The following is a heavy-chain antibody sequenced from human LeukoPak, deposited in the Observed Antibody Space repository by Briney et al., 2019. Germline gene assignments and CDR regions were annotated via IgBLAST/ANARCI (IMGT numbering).Heavy chain of an antibody. J-gene: IGHJ4*02. Sequence: PGGSLRLSCAASGFTFSSYSMNWVRQAPGKGLEWVSVIYSGGSTYYADSVKGRFTISRDNAKNSLYLQMNSLRAEDTALYYCAKSSGWYLVDYWGQGTLVTVSS. CDR1: GFTFSSYS. D-gene: IGHD6-19*01. V-gene: IGHV3-53*05. CDR2: IYSGGST. CDR3: AKSSGWYLVDY.